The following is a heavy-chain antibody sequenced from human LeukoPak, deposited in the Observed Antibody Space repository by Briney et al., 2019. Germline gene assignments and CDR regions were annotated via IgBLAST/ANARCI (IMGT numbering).Heavy chain of an antibody. J-gene: IGHJ6*02. V-gene: IGHV5-51*01. D-gene: IGHD6-13*01. Sequence: GESLQISCKGSGYSFTNYWIAWLRQMPGKGLEWMGIIYPGDSDTRYSPSFQGQVTISADKSISTAYLRWSSLKASDSAMYYRARHRISSSWYYGMDVWGQGTTVTVSS. CDR2: IYPGDSDT. CDR3: ARHRISSSWYYGMDV. CDR1: GYSFTNYW.